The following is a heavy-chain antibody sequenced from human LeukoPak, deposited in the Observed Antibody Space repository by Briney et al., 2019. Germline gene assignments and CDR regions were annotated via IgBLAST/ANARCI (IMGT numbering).Heavy chain of an antibody. CDR3: ASPKRLYGDYIFDY. CDR1: GFTFSSYS. J-gene: IGHJ4*02. D-gene: IGHD4-17*01. V-gene: IGHV3-21*01. CDR2: ISSSSSYI. Sequence: KPGGSLRLSCAASGFTFSSYSMNWVRQAPGKGLEWVSSISSSSSYIYYADSVKGRFTISRDNAKNSLYLQMNNLRAEDTAVYYCASPKRLYGDYIFDYWGQGTLVTVSS.